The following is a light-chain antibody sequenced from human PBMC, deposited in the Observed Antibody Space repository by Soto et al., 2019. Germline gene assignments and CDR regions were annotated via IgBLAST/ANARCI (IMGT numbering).Light chain of an antibody. CDR2: DAS. Sequence: DIQMTQSPSSLSASVGDRVTITCQASQDISNYLNWYQQKPGKAPKLLIYDASNLETGVPSRFSGSGSGTDFPCTISSLQPEDIATYYGQQYDNLPLTFGPGTKVDIK. V-gene: IGKV1-33*01. CDR3: QQYDNLPLT. CDR1: QDISNY. J-gene: IGKJ3*01.